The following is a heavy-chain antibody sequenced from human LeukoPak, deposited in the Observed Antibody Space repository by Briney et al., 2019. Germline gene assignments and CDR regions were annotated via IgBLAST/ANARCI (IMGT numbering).Heavy chain of an antibody. CDR3: AKDGVYSSSWYEGPQTKPGYYFDY. D-gene: IGHD6-13*01. Sequence: GGSLRLSCAASGFTFSSYGMHWVRQAPGKGLEWVAVISYDGSNKYYADSVKGRFTISRDNSKNTLYLQMNSLRAEDTAVYYCAKDGVYSSSWYEGPQTKPGYYFDYWGQGTLVTVSS. V-gene: IGHV3-30*18. CDR1: GFTFSSYG. J-gene: IGHJ4*02. CDR2: ISYDGSNK.